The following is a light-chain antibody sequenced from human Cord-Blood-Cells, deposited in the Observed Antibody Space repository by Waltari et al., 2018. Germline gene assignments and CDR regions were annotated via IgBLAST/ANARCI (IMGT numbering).Light chain of an antibody. J-gene: IGKJ4*01. CDR2: DAS. Sequence: IQMTQSPSSLSASVGDRVTIPCPASQDISNYLNWYQQKPGKAPKLLIYDASNLETGVPSRFSGSGSGTDFTFTISSLQPEDIATYYCQQYDNLLALTFGGGTKVEIK. CDR3: QQYDNLLALT. V-gene: IGKV1-33*01. CDR1: QDISNY.